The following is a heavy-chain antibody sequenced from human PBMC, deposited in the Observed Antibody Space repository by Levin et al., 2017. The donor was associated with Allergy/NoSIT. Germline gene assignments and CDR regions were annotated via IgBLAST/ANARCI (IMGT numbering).Heavy chain of an antibody. CDR1: GFTFSSYG. CDR2: IWYDGSNK. CDR3: ARPEQQLAYFDY. J-gene: IGHJ4*02. V-gene: IGHV3-33*01. Sequence: GGSLRLSCAASGFTFSSYGMHWVRQAPGKGLEWVAVIWYDGSNKYYADSVKGRFTISRDNSKNTLYLQMNSLGAEDTAVYYCARPEQQLAYFDYWGQGTLVTVSS. D-gene: IGHD6-13*01.